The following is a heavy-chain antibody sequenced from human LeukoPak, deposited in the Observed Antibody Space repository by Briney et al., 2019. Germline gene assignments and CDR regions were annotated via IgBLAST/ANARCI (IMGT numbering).Heavy chain of an antibody. CDR1: GFIFGDYA. D-gene: IGHD1-26*01. CDR3: ARKSGSYYIFDY. J-gene: IGHJ4*02. CDR2: ISSSSSYI. V-gene: IGHV3-21*01. Sequence: GGSLRLSCTGSGFIFGDYAMNWVRQAPGKGLEWVSSISSSSSYIYYADSVKGRFTISRDNAKNSLYLQMNSLRAEDTAVYYCARKSGSYYIFDYWGQGTLVTVSS.